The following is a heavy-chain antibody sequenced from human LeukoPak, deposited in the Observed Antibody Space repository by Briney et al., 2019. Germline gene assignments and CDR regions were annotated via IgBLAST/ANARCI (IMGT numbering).Heavy chain of an antibody. Sequence: PGGSLRLSCAASGFTVSSNYMSWVRQAPGKGLEWIGEINHSGSTNYNPSLKSRVTISVDTSKNQFSLKLSSVTAADTAVYYCARGLRATGRIAARPNYYYYYGMDVWGQGTTVTVSS. CDR2: INHSGST. CDR3: ARGLRATGRIAARPNYYYYYGMDV. CDR1: GFTVSSNY. J-gene: IGHJ6*02. V-gene: IGHV4-34*01. D-gene: IGHD6-6*01.